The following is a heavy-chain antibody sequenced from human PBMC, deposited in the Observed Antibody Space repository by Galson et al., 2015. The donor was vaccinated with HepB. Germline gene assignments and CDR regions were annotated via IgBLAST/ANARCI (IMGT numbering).Heavy chain of an antibody. CDR3: TTGALFRGYHYMDG. CDR2: IHGAGIT. Sequence: SLRLSCAVSGFTGSTNYMSWGRHAPGQGLDWVSLIHGAGITRYAESVKGRFTISRDNSKNTMTLQMNSLRAEDTAVYYCTTGALFRGYHYMDGWGKGTTVTVSS. V-gene: IGHV3-53*01. D-gene: IGHD3-10*01. J-gene: IGHJ6*03. CDR1: GFTGSTNY.